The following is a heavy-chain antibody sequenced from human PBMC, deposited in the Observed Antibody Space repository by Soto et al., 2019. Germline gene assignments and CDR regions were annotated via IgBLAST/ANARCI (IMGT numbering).Heavy chain of an antibody. Sequence: PSETLSLTCTVSGGSISSGGYYWSWIRQHPGKGLEWIGYIYYSGSTYYNPSLKSRVTISVDTSKNQFSLKLSSVTAADTAVYYCARGYYYDSSGYYSYGMDVWGQGTTVTVSS. D-gene: IGHD3-22*01. V-gene: IGHV4-31*03. CDR2: IYYSGST. CDR3: ARGYYYDSSGYYSYGMDV. CDR1: GGSISSGGYY. J-gene: IGHJ6*02.